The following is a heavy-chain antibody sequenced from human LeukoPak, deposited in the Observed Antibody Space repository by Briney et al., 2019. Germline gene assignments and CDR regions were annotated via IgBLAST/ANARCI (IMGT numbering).Heavy chain of an antibody. J-gene: IGHJ4*02. CDR2: ISYDGSNK. D-gene: IGHD3-3*01. V-gene: IGHV3-30-3*01. Sequence: GGSLRLSCAASGFTFSSYAMHWVRQAPGKGLEWVAVISYDGSNKYYADSVKGRFTISRDNSKNTLYLQMNSLRAEDTAVYYCARDLYTIFGVVSYYFDYWGQGTLVTVSS. CDR1: GFTFSSYA. CDR3: ARDLYTIFGVVSYYFDY.